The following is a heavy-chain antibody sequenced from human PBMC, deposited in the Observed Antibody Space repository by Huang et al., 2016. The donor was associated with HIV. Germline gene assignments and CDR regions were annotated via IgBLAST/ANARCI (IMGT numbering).Heavy chain of an antibody. J-gene: IGHJ4*02. CDR2: IVSGGGP. CDR1: GFSVNNNY. V-gene: IGHV3-53*01. CDR3: ARDRHCSGGSCYSV. D-gene: IGHD2-15*01. Sequence: QLVESGGGLIQPGGSLRLSCAASGFSVNNNYLRWIRHAPGKGLELVTRIVSGGGPAYADSVKGRFTISRDSSKNTLYLQMHSLRVEDTAVYYCARDRHCSGGSCYSVWGQGTLVTVSS.